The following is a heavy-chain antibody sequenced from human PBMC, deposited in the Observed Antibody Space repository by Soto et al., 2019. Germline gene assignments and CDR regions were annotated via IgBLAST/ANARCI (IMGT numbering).Heavy chain of an antibody. V-gene: IGHV1-69*02. Sequence: ASVKVSCKASGGTFSIYTISWVRQAPGQGLEWMGRIIPILGIANYAQKFQGRVTITADRSTSTAYMELSSLRSEDTAVYYCARNSGRQYYYYMDVWGKGTTVTVSS. CDR1: GGTFSIYT. J-gene: IGHJ6*03. CDR2: IIPILGIA. CDR3: ARNSGRQYYYYMDV. D-gene: IGHD5-12*01.